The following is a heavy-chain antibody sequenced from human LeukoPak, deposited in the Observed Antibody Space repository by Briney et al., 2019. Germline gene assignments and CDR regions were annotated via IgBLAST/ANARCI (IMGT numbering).Heavy chain of an antibody. CDR3: ARDATTYYYDSSLFLRSAYFDY. CDR1: GYTFTSYY. Sequence: ASVKVSCKASGYTFTSYYMHWVRQAPGQGLEWMGIINPSGGSTSYAQKFQGRVTMTRDMSTSTVYMEMSSLRSEDTAVYYCARDATTYYYDSSLFLRSAYFDYWGQGTLVTVSS. CDR2: INPSGGST. J-gene: IGHJ4*02. V-gene: IGHV1-46*01. D-gene: IGHD3-22*01.